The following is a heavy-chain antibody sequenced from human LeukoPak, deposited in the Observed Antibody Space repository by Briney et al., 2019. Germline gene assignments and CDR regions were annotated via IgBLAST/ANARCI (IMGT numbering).Heavy chain of an antibody. CDR3: AKDQGRHHPSY. D-gene: IGHD6-25*01. Sequence: TGGSLRLSCAASGFTFSSYWMSWVRQAPGKGLEWVANIKQDGSEKYYVDSVKGRFTISRDNSKNTLYLQMNSLRAEDTAVYYCAKDQGRHHPSYWGQGTLVTVSS. J-gene: IGHJ4*02. CDR1: GFTFSSYW. V-gene: IGHV3-7*03. CDR2: IKQDGSEK.